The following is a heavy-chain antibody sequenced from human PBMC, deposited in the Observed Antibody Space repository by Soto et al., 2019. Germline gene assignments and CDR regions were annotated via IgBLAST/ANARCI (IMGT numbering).Heavy chain of an antibody. V-gene: IGHV1-8*01. CDR1: GYTFTSYD. Sequence: QVQLVQSGAEVKKPGASVKVSCKASGYTFTSYDINWVRQATGQGLEWMGWMNPNSGNTGYAQKFQGRVTMTRNTSLSTAYMELSSLRSEYTAVYYCARGGELSYYYGMDVWGQGTTVTVSS. D-gene: IGHD1-26*01. CDR2: MNPNSGNT. J-gene: IGHJ6*02. CDR3: ARGGELSYYYGMDV.